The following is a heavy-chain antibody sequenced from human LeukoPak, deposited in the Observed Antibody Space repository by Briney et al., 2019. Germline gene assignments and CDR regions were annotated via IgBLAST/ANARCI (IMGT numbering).Heavy chain of an antibody. CDR2: INPNSGGT. CDR1: GYTFTGYY. J-gene: IGHJ4*02. Sequence: ASVTVSCKASGYTFTGYYMHWVRQAPGQGLEWMGWINPNSGGTNYAQKFQGRVTMTRDTSISTAYMELSRLRSDDTAVYYCARDQGSGWYTDFDYWGRGTLVTVSS. V-gene: IGHV1-2*02. D-gene: IGHD6-13*01. CDR3: ARDQGSGWYTDFDY.